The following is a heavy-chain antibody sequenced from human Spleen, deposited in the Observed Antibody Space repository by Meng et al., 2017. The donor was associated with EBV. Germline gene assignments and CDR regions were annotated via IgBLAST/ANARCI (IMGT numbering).Heavy chain of an antibody. CDR2: IYHGGIA. V-gene: IGHV4-4*02. Sequence: VQVQDSGPGLVKPSGTLSLTCAVSGDSSGSNNWLSWVRQPPGKGLEWIGEIYHGGIAYYNPSLKSRVTISVDKSKNQFSLNLTSVTAADTAVYYCARFTSMVRGAFDPWGQGTLVTVSS. D-gene: IGHD3-10*01. CDR1: GDSSGSNNW. CDR3: ARFTSMVRGAFDP. J-gene: IGHJ5*02.